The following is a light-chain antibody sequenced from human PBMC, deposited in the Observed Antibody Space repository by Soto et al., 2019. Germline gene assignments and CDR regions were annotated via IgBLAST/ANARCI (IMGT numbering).Light chain of an antibody. CDR1: SSDVGGYNY. J-gene: IGLJ2*01. V-gene: IGLV2-14*01. CDR3: SSYTSSSTDVL. CDR2: EVN. Sequence: QSVLTQPASVSGSPGQSITISCTGTSSDVGGYNYVSWYQQHPGKAPQLIIYEVNNRPSGVSTRFSGSKSGNTASLTISGLQAEDEADYYCSSYTSSSTDVLFGGGTKLT.